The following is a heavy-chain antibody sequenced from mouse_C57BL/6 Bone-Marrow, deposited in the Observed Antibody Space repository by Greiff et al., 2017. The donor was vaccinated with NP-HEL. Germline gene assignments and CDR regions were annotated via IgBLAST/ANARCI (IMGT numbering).Heavy chain of an antibody. CDR1: GYTFTSYW. J-gene: IGHJ3*01. CDR2: IDPSDSYT. CDR3: ARSATWRFAY. V-gene: IGHV1-59*01. Sequence: QVQLQQPGAELVRPGTSVKLSCKASGYTFTSYWMHWVKQRPGQGLEWIGVIDPSDSYTNYNQKFKGKATLTVDTSSSTAYMQLSSPTSDDSAVYYCARSATWRFAYWGQGTLVTVSA. D-gene: IGHD1-2*01.